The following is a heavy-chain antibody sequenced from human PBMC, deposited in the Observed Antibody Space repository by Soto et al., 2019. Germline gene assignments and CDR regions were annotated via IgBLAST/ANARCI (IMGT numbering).Heavy chain of an antibody. Sequence: QVQLQESGPGLVKPSQTLSLTCTVSGGSINSGDYHWSWIRQSPGKRLEWIGAIYYSGSTYYNPSLKSRIRISVDTSMSQFSLKVNSVTVADTAVYYCARDYLVPSAGAMDVWGQGTTVTVSS. D-gene: IGHD2-15*01. CDR1: GGSINSGDYH. CDR3: ARDYLVPSAGAMDV. CDR2: IYYSGST. V-gene: IGHV4-30-4*01. J-gene: IGHJ6*02.